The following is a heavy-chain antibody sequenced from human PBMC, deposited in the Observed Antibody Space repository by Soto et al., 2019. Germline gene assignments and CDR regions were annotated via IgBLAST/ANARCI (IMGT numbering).Heavy chain of an antibody. D-gene: IGHD2-21*02. CDR1: GGSFSNYA. CDR2: IIPLFGTP. V-gene: IGHV1-69*12. J-gene: IGHJ6*02. Sequence: QVQLVQSGAEVRKPGSSVKVSCKTSGGSFSNYAISWVRQAPGQGLEWMGGIIPLFGTPDYAQRFKGRVTIIADESTSTAYMELKSLRPEDTAVYFCARWGTDCGGDCSVWYYYCMDVWGQGTTVTVSS. CDR3: ARWGTDCGGDCSVWYYYCMDV.